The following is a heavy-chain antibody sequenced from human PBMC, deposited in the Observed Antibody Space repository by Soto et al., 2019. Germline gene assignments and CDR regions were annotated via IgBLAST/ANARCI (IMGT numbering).Heavy chain of an antibody. CDR3: ARDLPPIDY. CDR1: GYPFTTYA. CDR2: ISTDNGNT. Sequence: GASVKVSCKASGYPFTTYAIHWVRQAPGQRLEWMGWISTDNGNTKYSQKFQGRVTITRDTSASTAYMELSSLRSEDTAVYYCARDLPPIDYRGQGTLVTVSS. V-gene: IGHV1-3*04. J-gene: IGHJ4*02.